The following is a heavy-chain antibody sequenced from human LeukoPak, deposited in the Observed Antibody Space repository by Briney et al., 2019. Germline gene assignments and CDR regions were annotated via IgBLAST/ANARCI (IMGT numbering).Heavy chain of an antibody. Sequence: GGSLRLSCAASGFVFGDYAMHWVRQAPGKGLEWVALISHDGSNKYYADSVKGRFTISRDNSENTLYVEVNSLRDEDTAVYYCARGRSPDYWYFDLWGRGTLITVSS. V-gene: IGHV3-30-3*01. CDR1: GFVFGDYA. CDR3: ARGRSPDYWYFDL. J-gene: IGHJ2*01. CDR2: ISHDGSNK.